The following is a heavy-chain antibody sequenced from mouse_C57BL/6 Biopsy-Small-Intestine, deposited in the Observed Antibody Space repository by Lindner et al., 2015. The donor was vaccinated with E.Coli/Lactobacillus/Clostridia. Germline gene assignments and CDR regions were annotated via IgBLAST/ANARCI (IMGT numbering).Heavy chain of an antibody. D-gene: IGHD2-2*01. CDR2: ISAYTGNA. J-gene: IGHJ4*01. CDR1: GYTFTTYG. Sequence: SVKVSCKASGYTFTTYGFSWVRQAPGQGLEWMGWISAYTGNAEYAQNLQGRVTMTTDTSTSTAYIELGSLRSDDTAVYYCARVAEKWLRAPLDYWGQGTLVTVSS. V-gene: IGHV1S55*01. CDR3: ARVAEKWLRAPLDY.